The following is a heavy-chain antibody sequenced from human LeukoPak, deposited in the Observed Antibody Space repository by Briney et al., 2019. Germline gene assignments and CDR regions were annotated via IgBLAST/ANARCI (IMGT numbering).Heavy chain of an antibody. V-gene: IGHV3-9*03. J-gene: IGHJ4*02. D-gene: IGHD3-22*01. CDR3: AKDGGGAWDSSGYYSSPPYFDY. Sequence: PGGSLRLSCAASGFTFDDYAMHWVRQAPGKGLEWVSGISWNSGSIGYADSVKGRFTISRDNAKNSLYLQMNSLRAEDMALYYCAKDGGGAWDSSGYYSSPPYFDYWGQGTLVTVSS. CDR2: ISWNSGSI. CDR1: GFTFDDYA.